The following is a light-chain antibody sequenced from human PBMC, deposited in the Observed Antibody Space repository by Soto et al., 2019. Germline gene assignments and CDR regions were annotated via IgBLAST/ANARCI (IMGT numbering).Light chain of an antibody. CDR1: QTISSW. Sequence: DIQMTQSPSTLSGSVGDRVTITCRASQTISSWLAWYQQKPGKAPKLLIYDASSLQSGVPLRFSGSGSGTEFTLTISSLQPDDFATYYCQQYNLYPETFGQGTKVDIK. CDR2: DAS. J-gene: IGKJ1*01. V-gene: IGKV1-5*01. CDR3: QQYNLYPET.